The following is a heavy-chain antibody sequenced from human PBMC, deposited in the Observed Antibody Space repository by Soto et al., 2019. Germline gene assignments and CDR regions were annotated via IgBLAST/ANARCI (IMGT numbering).Heavy chain of an antibody. J-gene: IGHJ6*02. CDR3: AKDMRAAKVREGDYRMDV. V-gene: IGHV3-30*18. CDR1: GFTFSSYG. Sequence: GGSLRLSCAASGFTFSSYGMHWVRQAPGKGLEWVAVISYDGSNKYYADSVKGRFTISRDNSKNTLYLQMNSLRAEDTAVYYCAKDMRAAKVREGDYRMDVWGQGTTVTVSS. D-gene: IGHD3-10*01. CDR2: ISYDGSNK.